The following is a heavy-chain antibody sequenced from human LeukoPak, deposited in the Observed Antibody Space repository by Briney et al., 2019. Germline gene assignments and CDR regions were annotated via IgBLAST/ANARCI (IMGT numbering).Heavy chain of an antibody. Sequence: GGSLRLSCEASGFTFDDYGMRWVRQPPGKGLEWVSGIHWHGGNIGYADSVKGRFTISRDNAKNSLYLQMNSLRDEDTALYYCAKDIGQPSGYDFAFDYWGQGALVIVSS. J-gene: IGHJ4*02. D-gene: IGHD5-12*01. CDR1: GFTFDDYG. CDR3: AKDIGQPSGYDFAFDY. V-gene: IGHV3-9*01. CDR2: IHWHGGNI.